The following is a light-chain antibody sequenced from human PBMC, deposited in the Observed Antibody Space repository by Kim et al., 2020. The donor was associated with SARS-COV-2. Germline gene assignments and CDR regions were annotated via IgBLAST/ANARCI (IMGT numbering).Light chain of an antibody. CDR3: HQYNKWPGIT. V-gene: IGKV3-15*01. J-gene: IGKJ5*01. CDR2: DAS. Sequence: IVMTQSPATLSVSPGERVTLSCRASQSVGIKLAWYQQRPAQGPRLLIYDASTRATDIPARFSGSGSGTDFTLTIDSLQSEDFAVYYCHQYNKWPGITFGQGTRLEIK. CDR1: QSVGIK.